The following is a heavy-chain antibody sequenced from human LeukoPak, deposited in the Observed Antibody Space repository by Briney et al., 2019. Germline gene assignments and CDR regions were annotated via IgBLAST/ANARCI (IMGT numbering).Heavy chain of an antibody. J-gene: IGHJ5*02. Sequence: ASVKVSCKASGYTFTSYGISWVRQAPGQGLEWMGWISAYNGNTNYAQKLQGRVTMTTDTSTSTAYMELRSLRSDDTAVYYCARDVGLHYYGSGSYSPNNWFDPWGQGTLVTVSS. V-gene: IGHV1-18*01. CDR2: ISAYNGNT. CDR3: ARDVGLHYYGSGSYSPNNWFDP. CDR1: GYTFTSYG. D-gene: IGHD3-10*01.